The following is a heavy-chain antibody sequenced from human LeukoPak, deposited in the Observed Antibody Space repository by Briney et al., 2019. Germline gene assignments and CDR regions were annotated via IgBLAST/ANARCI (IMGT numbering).Heavy chain of an antibody. V-gene: IGHV3-7*04. CDR2: IKQDGNEK. D-gene: IGHD3-10*01. CDR1: GFIFSSYG. Sequence: PGGSLRLSCVASGFIFSSYGMHWLRQAPGKGLEWVANIKQDGNEKYYVDSVKGRFTISRDNAKNSLYLQMNSLRAEDTAVYYCAREYFFGSGSYYNGYWGQGALVTVSS. CDR3: AREYFFGSGSYYNGY. J-gene: IGHJ4*02.